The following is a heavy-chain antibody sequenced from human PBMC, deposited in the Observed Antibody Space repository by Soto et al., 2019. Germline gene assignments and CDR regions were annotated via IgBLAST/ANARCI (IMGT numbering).Heavy chain of an antibody. Sequence: GGSLRLACAASGFIFSDYGMHWVRQAPGKGLEWVTVISDDGSNKYYANSVKGRFTISRDNSKNTLYLQMNSLRAEDTAVYYCAKSLSGGTLRGAFDIWGQGTMVTVSS. J-gene: IGHJ3*02. CDR2: ISDDGSNK. V-gene: IGHV3-30*18. D-gene: IGHD1-26*01. CDR3: AKSLSGGTLRGAFDI. CDR1: GFIFSDYG.